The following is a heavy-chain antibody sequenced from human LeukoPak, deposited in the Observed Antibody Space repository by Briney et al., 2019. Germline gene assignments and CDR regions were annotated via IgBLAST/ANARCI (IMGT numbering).Heavy chain of an antibody. J-gene: IGHJ4*02. D-gene: IGHD1-26*01. V-gene: IGHV3-23*01. Sequence: GGSLRLSCAASGFTFSSSAMSWVRQVPGKGLEWVSGISASGGSTSYADSVRGRFTISRNNSKNTLYVQMNSLRDEDTAVYYYAKDQRWESPHYLDSWGQGTLVTVSS. CDR1: GFTFSSSA. CDR3: AKDQRWESPHYLDS. CDR2: ISASGGST.